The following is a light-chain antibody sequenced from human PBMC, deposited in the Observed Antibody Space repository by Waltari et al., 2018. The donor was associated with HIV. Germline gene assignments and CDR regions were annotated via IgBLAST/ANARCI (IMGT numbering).Light chain of an antibody. CDR3: SSYTTTATLV. CDR1: SSDISAYNS. CDR2: GVS. Sequence: QSALTQPASVSGSPGQSIPIFCIVTSSDISAYNSVPWYQQHPGKAPKLSVYGVSNRPSDVSARFSGSKSGNTASLTISGLQDDDESDYYCSSYTTTATLVFGTGTKVTVL. V-gene: IGLV2-14*03. J-gene: IGLJ1*01.